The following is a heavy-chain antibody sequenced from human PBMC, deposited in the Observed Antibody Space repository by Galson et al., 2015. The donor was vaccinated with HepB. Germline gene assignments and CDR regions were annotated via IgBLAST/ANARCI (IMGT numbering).Heavy chain of an antibody. CDR3: AKVGSSGWTFDY. V-gene: IGHV3-30*18. D-gene: IGHD6-19*01. Sequence: SLRLSCAASGFTFSSYGMHWVRQAPGKGLEWVAVISHDGSNKYYADSVKGRFTISRDNSKNTLYLQMNSLRAEDTAVYYCAKVGSSGWTFDYWGQGTLVTVAS. CDR1: GFTFSSYG. CDR2: ISHDGSNK. J-gene: IGHJ4*02.